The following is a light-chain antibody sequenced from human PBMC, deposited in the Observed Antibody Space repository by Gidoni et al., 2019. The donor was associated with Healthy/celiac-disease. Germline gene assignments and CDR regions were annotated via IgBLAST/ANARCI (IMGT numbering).Light chain of an antibody. Sequence: VMPQSPLPLPVTPGEPASISCRSSQSLLHSNGYNYLDWYLQKPGQSPQLLIYLGSNRASGVPDRFSGSGSGTDFTLKISRVEAEDVGVYYCMQALQTPWTFGQGTKVEIK. CDR2: LGS. V-gene: IGKV2-28*01. CDR3: MQALQTPWT. CDR1: QSLLHSNGYNY. J-gene: IGKJ1*01.